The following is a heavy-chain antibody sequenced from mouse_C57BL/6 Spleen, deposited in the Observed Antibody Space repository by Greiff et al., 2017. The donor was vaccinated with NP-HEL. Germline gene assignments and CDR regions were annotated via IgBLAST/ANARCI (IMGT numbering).Heavy chain of an antibody. CDR1: GYTFTSYW. CDR2: INPSNGGA. CDR3: ARSRDGYPDY. D-gene: IGHD2-3*01. V-gene: IGHV1-53*01. Sequence: QVQLQQPGTELVKPGASVKLSCKASGYTFTSYWMHWVKQRPGQGLEWIGNINPSNGGANYNEKFKSKAILTVDKYSSKAYVQLSSLTSEDSAVYYCARSRDGYPDYWGQGTTLTVSS. J-gene: IGHJ2*01.